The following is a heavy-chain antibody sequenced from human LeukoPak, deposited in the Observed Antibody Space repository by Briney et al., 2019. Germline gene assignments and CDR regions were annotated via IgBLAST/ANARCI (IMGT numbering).Heavy chain of an antibody. Sequence: PSETLSLTCTVSGGSISSYYWSWIRQPPGKGLEWIGYIYYSGMINYNPSLKSRVTISLDTSKNQFSLKLSSVTAADTAVYYCARGGPLRYFDWLLPFDYWGQGTLVTVSS. CDR3: ARGGPLRYFDWLLPFDY. J-gene: IGHJ4*02. CDR2: IYYSGMI. CDR1: GGSISSYY. D-gene: IGHD3-9*01. V-gene: IGHV4-59*01.